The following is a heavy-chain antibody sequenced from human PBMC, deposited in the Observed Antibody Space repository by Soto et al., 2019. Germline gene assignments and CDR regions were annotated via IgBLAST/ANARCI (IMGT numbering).Heavy chain of an antibody. CDR1: GFTFSSYG. CDR2: ISYDGSNK. Sequence: QVQLVESGGGVVQPGRSLRLSCAASGFTFSSYGMHWVRQAPGKGLEWVAVISYDGSNKYYADSVKGRFTISRDNSKNTLYLKMNSLRAEDTDVYYCAKGGYDFWSGYFTPYYYYGMDVWGQGTTVTVSS. CDR3: AKGGYDFWSGYFTPYYYYGMDV. V-gene: IGHV3-30*18. D-gene: IGHD3-3*01. J-gene: IGHJ6*02.